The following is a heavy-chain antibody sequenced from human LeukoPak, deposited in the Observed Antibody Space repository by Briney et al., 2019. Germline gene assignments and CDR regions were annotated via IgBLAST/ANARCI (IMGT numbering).Heavy chain of an antibody. CDR1: GGSISSYY. J-gene: IGHJ4*02. CDR3: ARGSATAGYFDY. Sequence: SETLSLTCTVSGGSISSYYWSWIRQPPGKGLEWIGYIYYSGSTNYNPSPKSRVTISVDTSKNRFSLKLSSVTAADTAVYYCARGSATAGYFDYWGQGTLVTVSS. CDR2: IYYSGST. V-gene: IGHV4-59*01. D-gene: IGHD2-21*02.